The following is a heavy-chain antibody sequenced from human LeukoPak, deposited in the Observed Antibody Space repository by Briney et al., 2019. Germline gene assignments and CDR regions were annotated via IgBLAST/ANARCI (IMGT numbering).Heavy chain of an antibody. CDR1: GFTFSSYS. J-gene: IGHJ4*02. CDR2: ISSSSSTI. Sequence: GGSLRLSGAASGFTFSSYSMNWVRQAPGKGLEWVSYISSSSSTIYYADSVKGRFTISRDNAKNSLYLQMNSLRAEDTAVYYCARVEYYDSSGYSNVWGQGTLVTVSS. V-gene: IGHV3-48*01. CDR3: ARVEYYDSSGYSNV. D-gene: IGHD3-22*01.